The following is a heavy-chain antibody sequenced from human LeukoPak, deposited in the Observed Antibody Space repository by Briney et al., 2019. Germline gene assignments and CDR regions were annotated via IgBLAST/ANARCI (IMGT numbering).Heavy chain of an antibody. J-gene: IGHJ4*02. CDR1: GGSFSGYY. V-gene: IGHV4-34*01. Sequence: PSETLSLTCAVYGGSFSGYYWSWIRQPPGKGLEWIGEINHSGSTNYNPSLKSRVTISVDTSKNQFSLKLSSVTAADTAAYYCARGVRGYGDYEVRWFDYWGQGTLVTVSS. CDR2: INHSGST. D-gene: IGHD4-17*01. CDR3: ARGVRGYGDYEVRWFDY.